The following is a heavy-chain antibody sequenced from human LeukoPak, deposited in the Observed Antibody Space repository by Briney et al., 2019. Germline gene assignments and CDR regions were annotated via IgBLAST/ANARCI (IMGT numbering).Heavy chain of an antibody. CDR2: IYSGGST. Sequence: SGGSLRLSCAASGFTVSSNYMSWVRQAPGKGLEWVSVIYSGGSTYYADSVKGRFTISRDNSKNTLYLQMNSLRAEDTAVYYCAKHTKDDFWSGYYLYYYYMDVWGKGTTVTVSS. CDR3: AKHTKDDFWSGYYLYYYYMDV. V-gene: IGHV3-66*04. CDR1: GFTVSSNY. D-gene: IGHD3-3*01. J-gene: IGHJ6*03.